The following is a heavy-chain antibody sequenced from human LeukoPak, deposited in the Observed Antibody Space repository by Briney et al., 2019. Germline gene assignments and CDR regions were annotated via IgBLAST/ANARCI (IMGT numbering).Heavy chain of an antibody. J-gene: IGHJ4*02. CDR2: INHSGST. Sequence: PSETLSLTCAVYGGSFSGYYWSWIRQPPGKGLEWIWEINHSGSTNYNQSLKGRVTISADTSKNQFSLKLSSVTAADTAVYYCAILPVYGSGRFDYWGQGTLVTVSS. CDR3: AILPVYGSGRFDY. V-gene: IGHV4-34*01. CDR1: GGSFSGYY. D-gene: IGHD3-10*01.